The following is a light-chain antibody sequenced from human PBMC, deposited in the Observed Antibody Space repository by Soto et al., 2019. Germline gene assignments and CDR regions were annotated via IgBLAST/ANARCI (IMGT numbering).Light chain of an antibody. V-gene: IGKV3-15*01. CDR2: GAS. J-gene: IGKJ3*01. Sequence: EIVMTQSPATLSVSPGERATLSCRASQSVNSDLAWYQQKPGQAPRLLIYGASTGATGLPARFSGSGSGTDFTLTISSLQSEDFAVYYCQQYGTSLTFGPGTKVDIK. CDR3: QQYGTSLT. CDR1: QSVNSD.